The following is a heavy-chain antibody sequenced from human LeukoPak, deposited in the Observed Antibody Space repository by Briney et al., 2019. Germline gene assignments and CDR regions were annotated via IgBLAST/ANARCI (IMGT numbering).Heavy chain of an antibody. Sequence: SETLSLTCTVSGDSISSYYWSWIRQPPGKGLEWIGYIYYSGSTNYNPSLKSRVTISVDTSKNQFSLKLSSVTAADTAVYYCARAGIRGDFDYWGQGTLVTVSS. CDR2: IYYSGST. V-gene: IGHV4-59*01. CDR1: GDSISSYY. J-gene: IGHJ4*02. CDR3: ARAGIRGDFDY. D-gene: IGHD3-10*01.